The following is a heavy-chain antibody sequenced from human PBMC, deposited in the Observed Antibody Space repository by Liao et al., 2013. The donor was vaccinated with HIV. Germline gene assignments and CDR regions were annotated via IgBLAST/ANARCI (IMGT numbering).Heavy chain of an antibody. D-gene: IGHD5-12*01. V-gene: IGHV4-39*07. CDR2: IYYSGST. Sequence: QLQLQESGPGLVKPSETLSLTCTVSGGSISSSSYYWGWIRQPPGKGLEWIGSIYYSGSTNYNPSLKSRVTISVDTSKNQFSLKLSSVTAADTAVYYCAGVWMGWLRLFPYWGQGTLVTVSS. CDR3: AGVWMGWLRLFPY. J-gene: IGHJ4*02. CDR1: GGSISSSSYY.